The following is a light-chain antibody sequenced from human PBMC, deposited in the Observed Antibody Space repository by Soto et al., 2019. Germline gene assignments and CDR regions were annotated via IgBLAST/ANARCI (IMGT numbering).Light chain of an antibody. V-gene: IGKV1-5*01. CDR3: QQYGSYPYT. CDR2: DAS. Sequence: DIQMTQSPSSLSASAGDRVTITCRASQSLNNWLAWYQQKPGKAPNHLIHDASTLESAVPSRFSGSGSGTEFTLTISSLQPDDSAIYYCQQYGSYPYTFGQGTKLEIK. J-gene: IGKJ2*01. CDR1: QSLNNW.